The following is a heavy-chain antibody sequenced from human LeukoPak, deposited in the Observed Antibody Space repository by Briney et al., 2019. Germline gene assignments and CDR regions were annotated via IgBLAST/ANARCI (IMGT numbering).Heavy chain of an antibody. V-gene: IGHV1-18*01. Sequence: ASVKVSCKASGYTFTSYVINWVRQAPGQGLEWMGWISPYNGNTNYAQKLQGTVTMTTDTSTSTAYMELRSLRSGDTAVYYCARDRASGIVDYWGQGTLVTVSS. J-gene: IGHJ4*02. CDR3: ARDRASGIVDY. CDR2: ISPYNGNT. CDR1: GYTFTSYV. D-gene: IGHD6-13*01.